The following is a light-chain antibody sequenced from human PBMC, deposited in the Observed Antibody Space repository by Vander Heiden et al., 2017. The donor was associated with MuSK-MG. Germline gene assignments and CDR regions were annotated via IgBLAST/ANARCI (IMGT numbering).Light chain of an antibody. Sequence: DIQMTQSPSSLSASVGDRVTITCRASQSISSYLNWYQQKPGKAPKLLIYAASSLPSGVPSRFSGSGSGTDFTLTISSLQPEDFATYYCQQSYSAPRVTFGQGTKLEIK. J-gene: IGKJ2*01. CDR3: QQSYSAPRVT. V-gene: IGKV1-39*01. CDR1: QSISSY. CDR2: AAS.